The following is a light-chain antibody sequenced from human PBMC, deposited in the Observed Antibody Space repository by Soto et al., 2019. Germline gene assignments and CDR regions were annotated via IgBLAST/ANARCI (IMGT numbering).Light chain of an antibody. CDR3: QQYSTYPLT. CDR2: DVS. CDR1: QIVGKW. V-gene: IGKV1-5*01. J-gene: IGKJ4*01. Sequence: DVQMTQSPSNLSASIGDTVTITCRASQIVGKWLAWYQQKPGKAPKLLINDVSNLEIGVPSRFSGSGSGTEFTLTISSLDPDDFATSYCQQYSTYPLTFGGGTRVDI.